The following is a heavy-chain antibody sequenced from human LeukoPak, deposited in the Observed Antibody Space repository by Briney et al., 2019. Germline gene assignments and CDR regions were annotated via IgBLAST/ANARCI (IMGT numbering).Heavy chain of an antibody. J-gene: IGHJ4*02. Sequence: GGSLRLSCAASGFTFSSYGMHWVRQAPGKGLEWVAVISYDGSNKYYADSVKGRFTISRDNSKNTLYLQMNSLRAEDTAVYYCARDPTDYGDQPGYWGQGTLVTVSS. CDR2: ISYDGSNK. CDR1: GFTFSSYG. CDR3: ARDPTDYGDQPGY. D-gene: IGHD4-17*01. V-gene: IGHV3-30*03.